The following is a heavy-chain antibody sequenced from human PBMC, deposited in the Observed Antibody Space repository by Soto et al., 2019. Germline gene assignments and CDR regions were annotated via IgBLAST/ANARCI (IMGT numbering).Heavy chain of an antibody. CDR1: GGSISSGGYY. J-gene: IGHJ4*02. V-gene: IGHV4-61*08. CDR3: ARGYYDSSGYRIWFFDY. CDR2: IYYSGST. D-gene: IGHD3-22*01. Sequence: SETLSLTCTVSGGSISSGGYYWSWIRQHPGKGLEWIGYIYYSGSTNYNPSLKSRVTISVDTSKNQFSLKLSSVTAADTAVYYCARGYYDSSGYRIWFFDYWGQGTLVTVSS.